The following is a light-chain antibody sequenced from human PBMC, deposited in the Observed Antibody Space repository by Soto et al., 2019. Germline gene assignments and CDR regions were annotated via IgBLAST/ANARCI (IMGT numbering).Light chain of an antibody. CDR2: DAS. CDR3: QQYNSYCT. V-gene: IGKV1-5*01. J-gene: IGKJ1*01. CDR1: QSISSW. Sequence: DIQMTQSPSTLSASVGDRVTITCRASQSISSWLAWYQQKPGKAPKLLIYDASSLESGVPSRFSGSGSGTEFTLTIRSLQPDDFATYYCQQYNSYCTFGQGTKVEIK.